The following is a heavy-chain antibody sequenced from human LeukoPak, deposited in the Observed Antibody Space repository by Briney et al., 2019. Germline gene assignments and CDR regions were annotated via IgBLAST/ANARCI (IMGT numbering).Heavy chain of an antibody. CDR1: GYPFTGYY. CDR3: ARATFLDDYYYYYMDV. V-gene: IGHV1-2*02. D-gene: IGHD1-1*01. Sequence: GASVKVSCKASGYPFTGYYVHWVRQAPGQGLEWMGWINPNSGGTSYAQRFQGRVTMTRDTSISTAYMDLSRLRSDDTAVYYCARATFLDDYYYYYMDVWGKGTTVTVSS. CDR2: INPNSGGT. J-gene: IGHJ6*03.